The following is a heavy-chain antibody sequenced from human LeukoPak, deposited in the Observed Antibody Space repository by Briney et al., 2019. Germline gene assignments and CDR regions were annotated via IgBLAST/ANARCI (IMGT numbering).Heavy chain of an antibody. D-gene: IGHD6-19*01. V-gene: IGHV3-30*01. Sequence: GGSLRLSCAASGFTFSSYAMHWVRQAPGKGLEWVAVISYDGSNKYYADSVKGRFTISRDNSKNTLYLQMISLRAEDTAVYYCASPLGVAGSDYWGQGTLVTVSS. CDR3: ASPLGVAGSDY. CDR1: GFTFSSYA. CDR2: ISYDGSNK. J-gene: IGHJ4*02.